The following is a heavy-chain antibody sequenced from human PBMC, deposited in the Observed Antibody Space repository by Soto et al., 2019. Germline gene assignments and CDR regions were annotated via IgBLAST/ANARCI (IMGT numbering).Heavy chain of an antibody. CDR2: ITGSGGST. D-gene: IGHD1-1*01. J-gene: IGHJ4*02. CDR1: GFTFKNFD. Sequence: EVQVLESGGGLVQPGGSLRLSCAASGFTFKNFDMSWVRQAPGKGLEWVSSITGSGGSTYYADSVKGRFTVSRDNSKNTLYLQMNSLRAEDPAIYYCAKHWDYWGQGTLITVSS. CDR3: AKHWDY. V-gene: IGHV3-23*01.